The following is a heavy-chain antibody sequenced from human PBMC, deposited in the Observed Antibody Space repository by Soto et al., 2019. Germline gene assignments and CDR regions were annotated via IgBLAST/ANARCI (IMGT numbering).Heavy chain of an antibody. CDR1: GLSVISSD. D-gene: IGHD6-6*01. CDR2: IYSGGST. J-gene: IGHJ6*02. CDR3: STSSRNEYHFAMDA. Sequence: PWGSLRLSCAASGLSVISSDMIFFRHSSGKGLEWVSVIYSGGSTHDADSVKGRFTISRDNSKNTVHLQMNSLRVDDTAVYFCSTSSRNEYHFAMDAWGQGTTVTVSS. V-gene: IGHV3-53*01.